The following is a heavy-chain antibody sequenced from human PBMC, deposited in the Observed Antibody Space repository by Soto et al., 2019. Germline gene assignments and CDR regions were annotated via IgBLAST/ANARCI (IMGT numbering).Heavy chain of an antibody. Sequence: ASVKVSCKASGYTFTTSAMHWVRQAPGQRLEWMGWINVGKGNTKYSQKIQGRVTITRDTSASTAYMELSSLRSEDTAVYYCARGYYSGSYFDYWGQGILVTSPQ. CDR2: INVGKGNT. CDR1: GYTFTTSA. J-gene: IGHJ4*02. D-gene: IGHD3-10*01. CDR3: ARGYYSGSYFDY. V-gene: IGHV1-3*01.